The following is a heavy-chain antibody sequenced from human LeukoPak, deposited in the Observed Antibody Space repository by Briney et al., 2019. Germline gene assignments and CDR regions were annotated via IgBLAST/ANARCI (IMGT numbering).Heavy chain of an antibody. CDR1: GFTFSSYG. CDR3: ARDSGCSSTSCYTTYYYYYMDV. V-gene: IGHV3-30*03. D-gene: IGHD2-2*02. CDR2: ISYDGSNK. Sequence: PGGSLRLSCAASGFTFSSYGMHWVRQAPGKGLEWVAVISYDGSNKYYADSVKGRFTISRDNSKNTLYLQMNSLRAEDTAVYYCARDSGCSSTSCYTTYYYYYMDVWGKGTTVTVSS. J-gene: IGHJ6*03.